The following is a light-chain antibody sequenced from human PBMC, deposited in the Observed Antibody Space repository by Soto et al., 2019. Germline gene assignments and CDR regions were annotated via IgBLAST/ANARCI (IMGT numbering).Light chain of an antibody. CDR2: MAS. Sequence: DIQMTQSPSTLSASVGYRVTITCRASENIDTRLAWYQQRPGKAPNLLIYMASSLESGVTGRFSGSGSGTEFTLTISSLQPDDFATYYCQQYSSYPWTFGQGTKVDIK. J-gene: IGKJ1*01. CDR3: QQYSSYPWT. CDR1: ENIDTR. V-gene: IGKV1-5*03.